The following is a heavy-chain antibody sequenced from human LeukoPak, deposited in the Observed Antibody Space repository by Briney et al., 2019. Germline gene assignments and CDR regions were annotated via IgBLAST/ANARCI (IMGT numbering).Heavy chain of an antibody. Sequence: GGSLRLSCAASGFTFSIFWMHWVRQAPGKGLVWVSRISTDGSSTSYADSVKGRFTISRDNAKNTLYLQMNSLRAEDAAVYYCARVRYDSGWYDYWGQGAQVIVSS. CDR1: GFTFSIFW. V-gene: IGHV3-74*01. J-gene: IGHJ4*02. CDR2: ISTDGSST. CDR3: ARVRYDSGWYDY. D-gene: IGHD6-19*01.